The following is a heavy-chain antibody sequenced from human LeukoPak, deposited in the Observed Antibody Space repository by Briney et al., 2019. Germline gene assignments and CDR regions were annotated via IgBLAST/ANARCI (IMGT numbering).Heavy chain of an antibody. CDR3: ARSMAYAFDI. CDR1: GGSIRSYY. D-gene: IGHD5-24*01. Sequence: SETLSLTCSVSGGSIRSYYWSWIRQPPGKGLEWIGYVYNSGTTNYSPSLRSRVIISVDTSKNQLSLKLSSVTAADTAVYYCARSMAYAFDIWGQGTMVTVSS. J-gene: IGHJ3*02. CDR2: VYNSGTT. V-gene: IGHV4-59*08.